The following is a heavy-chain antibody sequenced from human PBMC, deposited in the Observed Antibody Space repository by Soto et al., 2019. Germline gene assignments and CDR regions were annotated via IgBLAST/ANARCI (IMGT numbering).Heavy chain of an antibody. J-gene: IGHJ6*02. CDR1: GFTFSSYA. V-gene: IGHV3-30-3*01. D-gene: IGHD3-10*01. Sequence: GGSLRLSCAASGFTFSSYAMHWVRQAPGKGLEWVAVISYDGSNKYYADSVKGRFTISRDNSKNTLYLQMNSLRAEDTAVYYCARGGDGSGSFGYYYGMDVWGQGTKVTVSS. CDR2: ISYDGSNK. CDR3: ARGGDGSGSFGYYYGMDV.